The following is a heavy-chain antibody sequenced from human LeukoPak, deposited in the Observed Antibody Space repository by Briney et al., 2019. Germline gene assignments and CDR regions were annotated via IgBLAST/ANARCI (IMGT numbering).Heavy chain of an antibody. D-gene: IGHD1-26*01. CDR2: IKQDGSEK. Sequence: GGSLRLSCAASGFTLSSYWMSWVRQAPGKGLEWVANIKQDGSEKYYVDSVKGRFTISRDNAKNSLYLQMNSLRAEDTAVYYCARGHTYSGSYFYFQHWGQGTLVTVSS. J-gene: IGHJ1*01. CDR3: ARGHTYSGSYFYFQH. CDR1: GFTLSSYW. V-gene: IGHV3-7*01.